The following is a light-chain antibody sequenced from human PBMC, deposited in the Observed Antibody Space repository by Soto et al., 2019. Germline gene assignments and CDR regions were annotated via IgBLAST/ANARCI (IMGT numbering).Light chain of an antibody. CDR3: QQYYSYPPT. Sequence: IQMTQSPSSVSASIGDRVSITCRASQGISTYLGWYQQKPGKAPKLLIYAASSLQTGVPSRFSGSGSGTDFTLTISCLQSEDFATYYCQQYYSYPPTFGQGTKVDIK. CDR2: AAS. CDR1: QGISTY. J-gene: IGKJ1*01. V-gene: IGKV1-8*01.